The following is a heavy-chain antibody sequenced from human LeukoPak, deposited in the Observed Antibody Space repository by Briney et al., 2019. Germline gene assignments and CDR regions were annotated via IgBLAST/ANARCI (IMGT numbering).Heavy chain of an antibody. CDR1: GGSISSGGYS. V-gene: IGHV4-30-2*01. J-gene: IGHJ4*02. Sequence: PSETLSLTCAVSGGSISSGGYSWSWIRQPPGKGLEWIGYINHSGSTNYNPSLKSRVTISVDTSKNQFSLKLSSVTAADTAVYYCARIGNNCSSTSCYTSSYFDYWGQGTLVTVSS. D-gene: IGHD2-2*02. CDR3: ARIGNNCSSTSCYTSSYFDY. CDR2: INHSGST.